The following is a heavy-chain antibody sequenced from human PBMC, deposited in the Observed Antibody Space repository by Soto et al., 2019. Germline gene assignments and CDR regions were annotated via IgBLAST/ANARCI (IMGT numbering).Heavy chain of an antibody. CDR1: GGSISTTGYY. Sequence: SETLSLTCTVSGGSISTTGYYWSWIRQHPGKGLEWIGYIYYTGSSYYNPSPKSRVTMSVDTSKNQFSLKLSSVTAADTAVYYCAKDQGSGLDYWGQGTLVTVSS. CDR3: AKDQGSGLDY. CDR2: IYYTGSS. V-gene: IGHV4-31*03. J-gene: IGHJ4*02.